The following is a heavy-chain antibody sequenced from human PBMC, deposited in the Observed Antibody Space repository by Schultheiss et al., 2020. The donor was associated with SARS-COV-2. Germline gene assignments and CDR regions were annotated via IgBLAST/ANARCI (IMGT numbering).Heavy chain of an antibody. CDR2: IYYSGST. CDR1: GGSIRGGDYY. CDR3: AREGTDYYDSSGYYVDY. Sequence: SETLSLTCTVSGGSIRGGDYYWTWIRQQPGKGLEWIGYIYYSGSTFYNPSLKSRVTISVDTSKNQFSLKLSSVTAADTAVYYCAREGTDYYDSSGYYVDYWGQGTLVTVSS. D-gene: IGHD3-22*01. V-gene: IGHV4-30-4*08. J-gene: IGHJ4*02.